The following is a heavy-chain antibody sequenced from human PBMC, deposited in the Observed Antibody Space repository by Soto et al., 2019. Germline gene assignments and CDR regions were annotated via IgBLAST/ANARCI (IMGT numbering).Heavy chain of an antibody. D-gene: IGHD1-26*01. CDR2: IYYSGRT. J-gene: IGHJ4*02. CDR3: ARAPSGRTDFDY. Sequence: LXLTCSVSGGSMSGYYWTWIRQPPGKALEWIGYIYYSGRTNYNPSLKSRVSISIDTSKSQFSLRLTSVTAADTAVYYCARAPSGRTDFDYWGQGTLVTVSS. CDR1: GGSMSGYY. V-gene: IGHV4-59*01.